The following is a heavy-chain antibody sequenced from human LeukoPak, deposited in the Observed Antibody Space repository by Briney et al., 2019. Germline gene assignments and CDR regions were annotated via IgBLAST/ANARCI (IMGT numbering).Heavy chain of an antibody. CDR3: ARRPSSGWSSFDY. CDR1: GYTFTGYY. V-gene: IGHV1-2*02. Sequence: ASVKVSCKASGYTFTGYYMHWVRQAPGQGLEWMGWINPNSGGTNYAQKFQGRVTITRDTSISTAYMELSRLRSDDTAVYYCARRPSSGWSSFDYWGQGTLVTVSS. J-gene: IGHJ4*02. CDR2: INPNSGGT. D-gene: IGHD6-19*01.